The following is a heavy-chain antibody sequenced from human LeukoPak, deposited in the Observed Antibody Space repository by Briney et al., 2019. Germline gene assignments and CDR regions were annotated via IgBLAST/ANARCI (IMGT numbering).Heavy chain of an antibody. V-gene: IGHV3-21*01. CDR1: GFTFSSYS. Sequence: GGSLRLSCAASGFTFSSYSMNWVRQAPGKGLEWVSSISSSSYIYYADSVKGRFTISRDNAKNSLYLQMNSLRAEDTAVYYCARDDGVITLDYWGQGTLVTVSS. CDR3: ARDDGVITLDY. D-gene: IGHD3-22*01. J-gene: IGHJ4*02. CDR2: ISSSSYI.